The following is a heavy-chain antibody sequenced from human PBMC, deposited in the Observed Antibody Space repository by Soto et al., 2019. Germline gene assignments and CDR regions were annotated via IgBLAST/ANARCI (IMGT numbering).Heavy chain of an antibody. CDR1: GCTFSSYA. CDR2: IIPIFGTA. V-gene: IGHV1-69*05. J-gene: IGHJ6*03. CDR3: ASGPNCSSTSCPSLNYYYYYLDV. D-gene: IGHD2-2*01. Sequence: GASVKVSCKASGCTFSSYAISWVRQAPGQGLEWMGGIIPIFGTANYAQKFQGRVTITRDTSTSTAYMELSSLRSEDTAVYYCASGPNCSSTSCPSLNYYYYYLDVWGKGTTVTVSS.